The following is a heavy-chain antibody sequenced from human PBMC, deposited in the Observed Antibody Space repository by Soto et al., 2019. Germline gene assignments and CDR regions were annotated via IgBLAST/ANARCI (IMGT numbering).Heavy chain of an antibody. J-gene: IGHJ4*02. Sequence: QVQLVQSGAEVKKPGASVKVSCKASGYTFTDYYLHWVRQAPGQGLEWLGWINPYTGRTNYAQKFQDRVTMTRDTYINTAYMHLSRLTSDDAAMYYCAREPTGGGAPYYCDYWGQGTLVTASS. D-gene: IGHD3-16*01. CDR1: GYTFTDYY. CDR2: INPYTGRT. V-gene: IGHV1-2*02. CDR3: AREPTGGGAPYYCDY.